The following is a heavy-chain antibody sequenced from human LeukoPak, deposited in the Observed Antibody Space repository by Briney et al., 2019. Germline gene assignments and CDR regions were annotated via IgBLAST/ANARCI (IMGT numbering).Heavy chain of an antibody. CDR3: ARGVTARGFYYYMDI. CDR1: GYTFTGYY. V-gene: IGHV1-2*02. D-gene: IGHD2-21*02. Sequence: ASVKVSCKASGYTFTGYYIQWVRQAPGQGLEWMGWINPHSGGTNYAQEFQGRVTMTRDTSISTAYLELSSLRPDDTAVYSCARGVTARGFYYYMDIWGNGTTVTISS. J-gene: IGHJ6*03. CDR2: INPHSGGT.